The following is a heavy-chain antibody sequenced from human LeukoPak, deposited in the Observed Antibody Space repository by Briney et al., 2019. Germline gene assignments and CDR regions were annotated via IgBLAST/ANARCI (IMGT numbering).Heavy chain of an antibody. CDR1: NYSISNSLY. Sequence: PSETLSLTCSGSNYSISNSLYWGWLRQPPGKGLEWIGSIYRSGSTFYNPSLKSRVTTSLDTSKNQFSLKLSSVTAADTAVYFCARGTYGHHMDVWGKGTTVTVSS. J-gene: IGHJ6*04. CDR2: IYRSGST. D-gene: IGHD4-17*01. V-gene: IGHV4-38-2*02. CDR3: ARGTYGHHMDV.